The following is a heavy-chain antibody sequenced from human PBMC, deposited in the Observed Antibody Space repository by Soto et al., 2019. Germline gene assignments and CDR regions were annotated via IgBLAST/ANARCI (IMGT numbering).Heavy chain of an antibody. J-gene: IGHJ6*02. CDR1: GFTFSSDG. CDR2: ISYDGSNK. V-gene: IGHV3-30*18. CDR3: AKDRGSIAALTYYGTDV. D-gene: IGHD6-6*01. Sequence: GASRRLSCAASGFTFSSDGMHWVRQAPGKGREWVAVISYDGSNKYYADSVKGRFTISRDNSKNTLYLQMNSLRAEDTAVYYCAKDRGSIAALTYYGTDVWGQATMLTVSS.